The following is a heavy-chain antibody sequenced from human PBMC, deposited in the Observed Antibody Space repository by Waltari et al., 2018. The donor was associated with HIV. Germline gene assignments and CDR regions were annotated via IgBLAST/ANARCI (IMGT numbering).Heavy chain of an antibody. V-gene: IGHV3-30*03. CDR3: ARDWGSLRDDYYYYGMDV. J-gene: IGHJ6*02. CDR2: ISNDGSNK. CDR1: GLTFRRYD. D-gene: IGHD3-16*01. Sequence: QVPLVESGGGVVQPGRSLRLSCADYGLTFRRYDMHWFPQAPGKGLEWVAVISNDGSNKYYADSVKGRFTISRDNSKNTLYLQMNSLRAEDTAVYYCARDWGSLRDDYYYYGMDVWGQGTTVTVSS.